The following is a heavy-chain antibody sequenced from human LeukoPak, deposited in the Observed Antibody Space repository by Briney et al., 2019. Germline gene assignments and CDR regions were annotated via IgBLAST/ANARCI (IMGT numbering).Heavy chain of an antibody. D-gene: IGHD6-19*01. CDR2: SKNDGRST. Sequence: GGSLRLSCAASGFIFSTHGMHWVRHAPGKGLVWVSRSKNDGRSTSYADSVKGRFTISRDSAKNTLFLQTDSLRAEDTAVYYCARAGYSSGWYYFDYWGQGTLVTVSS. CDR3: ARAGYSSGWYYFDY. J-gene: IGHJ4*02. CDR1: GFIFSTHG. V-gene: IGHV3-74*01.